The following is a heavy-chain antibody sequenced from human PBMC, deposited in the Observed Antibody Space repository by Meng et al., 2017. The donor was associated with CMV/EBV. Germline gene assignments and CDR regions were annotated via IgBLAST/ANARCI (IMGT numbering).Heavy chain of an antibody. CDR3: ARGGGIWFGEGLIDY. CDR1: GFTFSSYS. CDR2: ISSSSSYI. J-gene: IGHJ4*02. Sequence: RGSLRLSCAASGFTFSSYSMNWVRQAPGKGLEWVSSISSSSSYIYYADSVKGRFTISRDNAKNSLYLQMNSLRAEDTAVYYCARGGGIWFGEGLIDYWGQGTLVTVSS. V-gene: IGHV3-21*01. D-gene: IGHD3-10*01.